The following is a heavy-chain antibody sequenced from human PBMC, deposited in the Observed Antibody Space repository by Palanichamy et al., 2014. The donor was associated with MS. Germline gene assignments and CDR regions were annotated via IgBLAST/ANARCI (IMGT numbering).Heavy chain of an antibody. CDR3: AKDRGYCSGGSCSRFDY. J-gene: IGHJ4*02. CDR2: ISYDGSNK. Sequence: QVQLVESGGGVVQPGRSLRLSCAASGFTFSSYGMHWVRQAPGKGLEWVAVISYDGSNKYYADSVKGRFTISRDNSKNTLYLQMNSLGAEDTAVYYCAKDRGYCSGGSCSRFDYWGQGTLVTVSS. CDR1: GFTFSSYG. D-gene: IGHD2-15*01. V-gene: IGHV3-30*18.